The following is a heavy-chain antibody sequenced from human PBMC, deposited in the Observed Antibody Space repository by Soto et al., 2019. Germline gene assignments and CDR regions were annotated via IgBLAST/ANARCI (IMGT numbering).Heavy chain of an antibody. CDR3: AREVTRNQYYYYYGMDV. Sequence: SETLSLTCTVSGGSVSSGSYHWSWIRQPPGKGLEWIGYIYYSVSTNYNPSLKSRVTISVDTSKNQFSLKLSSVTAADTAVYYCAREVTRNQYYYYYGMDVWGQGTTVTVSS. D-gene: IGHD4-17*01. CDR1: GGSVSSGSYH. V-gene: IGHV4-61*01. J-gene: IGHJ6*02. CDR2: IYYSVST.